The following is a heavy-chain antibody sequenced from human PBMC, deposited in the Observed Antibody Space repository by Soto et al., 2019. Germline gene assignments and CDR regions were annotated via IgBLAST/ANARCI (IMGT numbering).Heavy chain of an antibody. D-gene: IGHD1-26*01. V-gene: IGHV3-23*01. CDR3: AKTPSPMGGIYHL. J-gene: IGHJ5*02. Sequence: EVQLLESGGGLVQPGGSLRLSCAASGFTFSNYAMSWVRQAPGKGLEWVSGISNSGSSTYYADSVKGRFTIFRDNSKNTVSLQMNSLRAEDTALYYCAKTPSPMGGIYHLWGQGTLVTVSS. CDR1: GFTFSNYA. CDR2: ISNSGSST.